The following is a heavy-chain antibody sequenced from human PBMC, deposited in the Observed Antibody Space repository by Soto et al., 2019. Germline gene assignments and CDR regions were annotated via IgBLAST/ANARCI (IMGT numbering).Heavy chain of an antibody. V-gene: IGHV3-30*18. CDR1: GFTFSTNG. J-gene: IGHJ4*02. Sequence: QVQLVESGGGVVQPGRSLRLSCAASGFTFSTNGMHWVLQAPGKGLEWVAVISYDGSNKYYADSVKGRLTISRDNSKNTLYLQMNNLRAEDTAVYYCVKDRVESGLGEVDYWGQGNLSPSPQ. CDR2: ISYDGSNK. CDR3: VKDRVESGLGEVDY. D-gene: IGHD3-16*01.